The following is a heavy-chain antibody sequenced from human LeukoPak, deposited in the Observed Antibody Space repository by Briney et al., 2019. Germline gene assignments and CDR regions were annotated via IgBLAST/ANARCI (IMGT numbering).Heavy chain of an antibody. V-gene: IGHV4-39*01. J-gene: IGHJ4*02. Sequence: SETLSLTCTVSGGSISSGSYYWGWVRQPPGKGLEWIGSISYSGTTYYNLSLKSRVTLSVDTSKNQFSLKLSSVTAADTALYHCARHLRGGSIWFDYWGQGTLVTVSS. D-gene: IGHD6-13*01. CDR1: GGSISSGSYY. CDR3: ARHLRGGSIWFDY. CDR2: ISYSGTT.